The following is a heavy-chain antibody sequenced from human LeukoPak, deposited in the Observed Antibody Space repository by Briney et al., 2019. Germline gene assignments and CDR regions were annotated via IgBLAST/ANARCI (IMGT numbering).Heavy chain of an antibody. V-gene: IGHV3-23*01. Sequence: GGSLRLSCAASGFTFSSDAMTCVRQAPGKGLEWDSTITGSDDRTYYADSVKGRFTISRDYSKNTLHLQMNSLRAEDTAIYYCAKGPQLGSGYHPDYWGQGTLLTVSS. D-gene: IGHD3-22*01. CDR1: GFTFSSDA. CDR3: AKGPQLGSGYHPDY. CDR2: ITGSDDRT. J-gene: IGHJ4*02.